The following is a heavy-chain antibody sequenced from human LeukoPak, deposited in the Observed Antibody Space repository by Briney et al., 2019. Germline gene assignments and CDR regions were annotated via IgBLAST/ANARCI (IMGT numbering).Heavy chain of an antibody. V-gene: IGHV1-2*02. CDR2: INSNSGGT. Sequence: SVKVSCKASGYTFTGYYIHRVRQAPGQGLEWMGWINSNSGGTNYAQKFQGRVTMTRDTSISTAYMELSSLRSDDTAVYYCARDSSWYWGQGTLVTVSS. CDR1: GYTFTGYY. CDR3: ARDSSWY. J-gene: IGHJ4*02.